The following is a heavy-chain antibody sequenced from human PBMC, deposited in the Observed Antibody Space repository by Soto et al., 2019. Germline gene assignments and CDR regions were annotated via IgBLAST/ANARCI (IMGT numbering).Heavy chain of an antibody. CDR1: GGSFSGYY. CDR3: ARAVAGIYYYYGMDV. Sequence: SETLSPTCAVYGGSFSGYYWSWIRQPPGKGLEWIGEINHRGSTNYNPSLKSRVTISVDTSKNQFSLKLSSVTAADTAVYYCARAVAGIYYYYGMDVWGQGTTVTVSS. D-gene: IGHD6-19*01. V-gene: IGHV4-34*01. CDR2: INHRGST. J-gene: IGHJ6*02.